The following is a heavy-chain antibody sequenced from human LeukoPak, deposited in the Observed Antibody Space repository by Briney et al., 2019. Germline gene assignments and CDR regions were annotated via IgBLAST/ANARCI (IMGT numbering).Heavy chain of an antibody. J-gene: IGHJ4*02. CDR1: GFTSSSYW. Sequence: GGSLRLSCAASGFTSSSYWMTWVRQAPGKGLEWVANIKQDGNEKYYVDSVKGRFTISRDNAKNSLYLQMNSLRAEDTAVYYCARGFDSRFFDYWGQGTLVTVSS. V-gene: IGHV3-7*01. CDR2: IKQDGNEK. D-gene: IGHD3-22*01. CDR3: ARGFDSRFFDY.